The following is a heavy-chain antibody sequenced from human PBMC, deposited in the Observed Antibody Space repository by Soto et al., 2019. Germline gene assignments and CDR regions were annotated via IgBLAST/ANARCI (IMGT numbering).Heavy chain of an antibody. V-gene: IGHV4-30-2*01. Sequence: PSETLSLTCAVSVGSISSGGYSLSWILHPPGKGLEWIWYIYNSGSTDYNPSLKSRVTISVHRSKNQFPLQMSSVTAADTAVYYCARVVGYYDSSGYGEYFQHWGQGTLVTVSS. D-gene: IGHD3-22*01. CDR3: ARVVGYYDSSGYGEYFQH. CDR2: IYNSGST. J-gene: IGHJ1*01. CDR1: VGSISSGGYS.